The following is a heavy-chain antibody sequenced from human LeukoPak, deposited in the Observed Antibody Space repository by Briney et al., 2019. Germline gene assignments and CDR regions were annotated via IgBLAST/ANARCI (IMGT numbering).Heavy chain of an antibody. Sequence: GASVKVSCKASGYTFTSYYMHWVRQAPGQGLEWMGLINPTGGNTNYAQKFQGRVTMTRDMSTSTVYMDLSSLRSEDTAVYYCTRGPHIRTYDRDNWFDPWGQGTLVTVSS. V-gene: IGHV1-46*01. D-gene: IGHD3-3*01. CDR1: GYTFTSYY. CDR2: INPTGGNT. CDR3: TRGPHIRTYDRDNWFDP. J-gene: IGHJ5*02.